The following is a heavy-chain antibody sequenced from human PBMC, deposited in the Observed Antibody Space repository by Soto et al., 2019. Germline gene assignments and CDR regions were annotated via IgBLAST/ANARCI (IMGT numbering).Heavy chain of an antibody. CDR2: IYPADSDT. CDR3: ARLQYSSPDAFDI. Sequence: GESLKISCKGSGYSFTSYWIGWVRQMPGKGLEWMGIIYPADSDTRYSPSFQGQVTISADKSISTAYLQWSSLKASDTAMYYCARLQYSSPDAFDIWGQGTMVTVSS. D-gene: IGHD6-13*01. V-gene: IGHV5-51*01. CDR1: GYSFTSYW. J-gene: IGHJ3*02.